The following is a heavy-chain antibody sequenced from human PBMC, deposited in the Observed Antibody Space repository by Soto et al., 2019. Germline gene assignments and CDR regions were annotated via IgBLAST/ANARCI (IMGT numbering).Heavy chain of an antibody. CDR3: ARVSYYDSSGYYPPSYYYYGMDV. Sequence: SETLSLTCTVSGGSISSYYWSWIRQPPGKGLEWIGYIYYSGSTNYNPSLKSRVTISVDTSKNQFSLKLSSVTAADTAVYYCARVSYYDSSGYYPPSYYYYGMDVWGQGTTVT. CDR1: GGSISSYY. CDR2: IYYSGST. D-gene: IGHD3-22*01. J-gene: IGHJ6*02. V-gene: IGHV4-59*01.